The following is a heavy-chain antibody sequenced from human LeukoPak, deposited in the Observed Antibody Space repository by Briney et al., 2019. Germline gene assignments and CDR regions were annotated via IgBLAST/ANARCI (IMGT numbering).Heavy chain of an antibody. CDR2: IYSTGDT. Sequence: SETLSLTCSVSGYLINSGYCWGWFRQSPGKGLEWIGSIYSTGDTYDKRSLKRRDSISVDSSKNQFSLKLRSVTAADTAVYYCASRATVANIYFDSWGQGNLVTVSS. V-gene: IGHV4-38-2*02. J-gene: IGHJ4*02. CDR3: ASRATVANIYFDS. D-gene: IGHD5-12*01. CDR1: GYLINSGYC.